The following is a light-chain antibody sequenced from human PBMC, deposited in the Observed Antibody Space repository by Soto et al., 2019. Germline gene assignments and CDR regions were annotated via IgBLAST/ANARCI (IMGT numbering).Light chain of an antibody. CDR1: QSVSSSY. Sequence: EIVLTQSPGTLSLSPGERATLSCRASQSVSSSYLAWYQQQPGQAPRLLIYGAASRATGIPDRFSGSGSGTDVSLTISRLEPEDFAVYYCQQYGSSPPNTFGQGTKLEIK. CDR2: GAA. CDR3: QQYGSSPPNT. V-gene: IGKV3-20*01. J-gene: IGKJ2*01.